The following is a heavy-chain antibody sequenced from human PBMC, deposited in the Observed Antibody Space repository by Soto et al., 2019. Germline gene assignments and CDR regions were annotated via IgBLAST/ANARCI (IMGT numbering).Heavy chain of an antibody. CDR3: VKGYCSSTSCHPYYYYGMDV. J-gene: IGHJ6*02. CDR2: ISSNGGST. V-gene: IGHV3-64D*06. CDR1: GFTFSSYA. D-gene: IGHD2-2*01. Sequence: PGGSLRLSCSASGFTFSSYAMHWVRQAPGKGLEYVSAISSNGGSTYYADSVKGRFTISRDNSKNTLYLQMSSLRAEDTAVYYCVKGYCSSTSCHPYYYYGMDVWGQGTTVTAP.